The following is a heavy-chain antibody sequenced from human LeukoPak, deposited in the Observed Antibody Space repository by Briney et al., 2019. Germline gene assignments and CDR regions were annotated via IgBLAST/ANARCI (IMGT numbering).Heavy chain of an antibody. Sequence: GGSLRLSCEASGLTFSAYGMSWIRQSPEKGLEWVSAISGSGGSTYYADSVKGRFTISRDNSKNTLYLQMNSLRAEDTAVYYCAKDRCSSTSCYRGLDYWGQGTLVTVSS. CDR3: AKDRCSSTSCYRGLDY. CDR1: GLTFSAYG. D-gene: IGHD2-2*02. J-gene: IGHJ4*02. V-gene: IGHV3-23*01. CDR2: ISGSGGST.